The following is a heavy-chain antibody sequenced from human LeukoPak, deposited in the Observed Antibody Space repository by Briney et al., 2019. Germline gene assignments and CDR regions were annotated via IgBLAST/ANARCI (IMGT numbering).Heavy chain of an antibody. D-gene: IGHD3-3*01. V-gene: IGHV5-51*01. CDR3: ARRPSYDFWRGYYGVDGLDV. CDR2: IYPGDSDT. J-gene: IGHJ3*01. CDR1: GYSFVSHW. Sequence: PGESLKISCKTSGYSFVSHWIVWVRQMPGKGLEWLGIIYPGDSDTRYSPSFQGQVTISADKSISTAYLHWSSLRASDTAMYYCARRPSYDFWRGYYGVDGLDVWGQGTMVTVSS.